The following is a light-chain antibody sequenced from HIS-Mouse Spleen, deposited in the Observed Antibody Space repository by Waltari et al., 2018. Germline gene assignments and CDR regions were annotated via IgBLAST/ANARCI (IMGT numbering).Light chain of an antibody. Sequence: NFMLTQPHSVSESPGKTVTISCTRSSGSLASNDGQWYQQRPGSAPTTVIYEDNQRPAWVPGRFSGSIDSSSHSASLTITGLKTEDEADYYCQSYDSSNVVFGGGTKLTVL. V-gene: IGLV6-57*04. CDR1: SGSLASND. CDR3: QSYDSSNVV. CDR2: EDN. J-gene: IGLJ2*01.